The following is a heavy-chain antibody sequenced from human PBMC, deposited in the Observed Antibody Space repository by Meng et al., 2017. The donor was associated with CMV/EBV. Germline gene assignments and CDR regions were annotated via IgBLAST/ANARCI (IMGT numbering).Heavy chain of an antibody. CDR2: IYTSGST. J-gene: IGHJ5*02. D-gene: IGHD2-15*01. CDR1: GGSIKSYY. Sequence: QVQLQESGPGLVKPSETLSLTCTVSGGSIKSYYWSWSRQPAGKGLEWIGRIYTSGSTNYNPSLKSRVTISVDTSKNQFSLKLSSVTAADTTVYYCARSMVVAGDWFDPWGQGTLVTVSS. V-gene: IGHV4-4*07. CDR3: ARSMVVAGDWFDP.